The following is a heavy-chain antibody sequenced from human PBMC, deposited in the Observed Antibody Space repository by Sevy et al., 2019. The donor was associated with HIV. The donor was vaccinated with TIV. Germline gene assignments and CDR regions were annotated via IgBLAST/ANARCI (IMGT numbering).Heavy chain of an antibody. CDR1: GFTFSSYW. V-gene: IGHV3-7*01. D-gene: IGHD4-17*01. CDR2: IYQDGSEK. Sequence: GGSLRLSCAASGFTFSSYWMTWVRQAPGKGLEWVANIYQDGSEKYYVDSVKGRFTISRDNTKNSLYLQMNSLRAEDTAVYYCAREGSYGDYRLPYYYGMDVWGQGTTVTVSS. CDR3: AREGSYGDYRLPYYYGMDV. J-gene: IGHJ6*02.